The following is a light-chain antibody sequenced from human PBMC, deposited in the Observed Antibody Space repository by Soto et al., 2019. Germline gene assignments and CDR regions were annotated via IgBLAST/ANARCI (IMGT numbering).Light chain of an antibody. J-gene: IGKJ5*01. CDR1: QSVSSN. CDR3: QHYKKWPIG. CDR2: GAS. V-gene: IGKV3-15*01. Sequence: EIVLTQSPVPLSLSPGERATLSCRASQSVSSNLAWYQQKPGQAPRLLIYGASTRATGIPARFSGSGSGTEFTLTISSLQSEDFAVYYCQHYKKWPIGFGQGTRLEIK.